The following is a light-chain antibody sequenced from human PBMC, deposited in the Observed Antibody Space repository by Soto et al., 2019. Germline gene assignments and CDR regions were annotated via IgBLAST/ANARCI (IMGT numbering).Light chain of an antibody. J-gene: IGKJ1*01. V-gene: IGKV1-5*03. CDR1: QSISTW. CDR2: KSS. Sequence: DIQMTQSPSTLSASVGDRVTITCRASQSISTWLAWYQQEPWKAPKLLIHKSSSLQSVVPSRFSDSGSVTDFTLAISSLHPDYVATYYCQQYNSYSPTFGQGTRVEIK. CDR3: QQYNSYSPT.